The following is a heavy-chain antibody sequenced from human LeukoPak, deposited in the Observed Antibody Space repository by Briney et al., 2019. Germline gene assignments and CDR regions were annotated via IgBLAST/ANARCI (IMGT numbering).Heavy chain of an antibody. CDR3: AREAPDSSSGEPGGAFDI. V-gene: IGHV3-21*01. CDR1: GFTFSSYS. CDR2: ISSSSSYI. Sequence: GGSLRLSCAASGFTFSSYSMNWVRQAPGKGLEWVSSISSSSSYIYYADSVKGRFTISRDNAKNSLYLQMNSLRAEDTAVYYCAREAPDSSSGEPGGAFDIWGQGIMVTVSS. J-gene: IGHJ3*02. D-gene: IGHD6-13*01.